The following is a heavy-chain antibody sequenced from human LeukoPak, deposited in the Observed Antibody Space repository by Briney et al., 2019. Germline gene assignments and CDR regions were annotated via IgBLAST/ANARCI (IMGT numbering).Heavy chain of an antibody. Sequence: GGSLSHSCAASGFTFSTYAITWVRQGPGKGLEWVSAIRPDGDRTYYANSVRGRFTISRDNSKDTVCLQINGLRVEDTAVYYCAREQSGTRGWYTVDYWGQGTLVTVSS. CDR3: AREQSGTRGWYTVDY. CDR2: IRPDGDRT. J-gene: IGHJ4*02. V-gene: IGHV3-23*01. CDR1: GFTFSTYA. D-gene: IGHD6-19*01.